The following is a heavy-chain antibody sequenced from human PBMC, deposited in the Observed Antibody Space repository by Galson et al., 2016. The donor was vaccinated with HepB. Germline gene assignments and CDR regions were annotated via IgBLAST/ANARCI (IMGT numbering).Heavy chain of an antibody. V-gene: IGHV4-30-2*01. D-gene: IGHD2-8*01. CDR2: IDHSGNT. Sequence: TLSLTCTVSGGSIRNTGYSWSWIRQPPGKGLEWIGYIDHSGNTFYSPSLKSRLTISVDRSKNQFSLGLRSVTAADTAMYYCARGDRGRRRRTSCWFDPWGQGTLVTVSS. CDR1: GGSIRNTGYS. CDR3: ARGDRGRRRRTSCWFDP. J-gene: IGHJ5*02.